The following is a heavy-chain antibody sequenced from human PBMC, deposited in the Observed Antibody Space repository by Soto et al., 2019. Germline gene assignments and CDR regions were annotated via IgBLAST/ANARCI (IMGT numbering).Heavy chain of an antibody. D-gene: IGHD4-17*01. Sequence: GGSLRLSCAASGFTFSSYGMHWVRQAPGKGLEWVAVISYDGSNKYYADSVKGRFTISRDNSKNTLYLQMNSLRAEDTAVYYCAKDTDDYGDYVVKYYYYGMDVWGQGTTVTVSS. J-gene: IGHJ6*02. CDR1: GFTFSSYG. V-gene: IGHV3-30*18. CDR2: ISYDGSNK. CDR3: AKDTDDYGDYVVKYYYYGMDV.